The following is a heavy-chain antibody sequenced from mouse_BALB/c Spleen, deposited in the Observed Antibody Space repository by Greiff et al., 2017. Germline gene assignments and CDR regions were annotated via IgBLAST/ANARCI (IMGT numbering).Heavy chain of an antibody. J-gene: IGHJ4*01. CDR1: GFTFSSYA. V-gene: IGHV5-6-5*01. D-gene: IGHD1-2*01. CDR2: ISSGGST. Sequence: EVNVVESGGGLVKPGGSLKLSCAASGFTFSSYAMSWVRQTPEKRLEWVASISSGGSTYYPDSVKGRFTISRDNARNILYLQMSSLRSEDTAMYYCAREGFTTATNYAMDYWGQGTSVTVSS. CDR3: AREGFTTATNYAMDY.